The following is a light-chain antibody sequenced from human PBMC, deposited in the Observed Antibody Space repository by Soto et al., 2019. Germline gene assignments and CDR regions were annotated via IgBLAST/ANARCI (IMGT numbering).Light chain of an antibody. CDR1: SGHSSYA. CDR2: LNSDGSH. V-gene: IGLV4-69*01. J-gene: IGLJ2*01. Sequence: QPVLTQSPSASASLGASVKLTCTLSSGHSSYAIAWHQQQPEKGPRYLMKLNSDGSHNKGDGTPDRFSGSSSGAERYLTISSLQSEDEADYYCQTWGTGIEVFGGGTKLTVL. CDR3: QTWGTGIEV.